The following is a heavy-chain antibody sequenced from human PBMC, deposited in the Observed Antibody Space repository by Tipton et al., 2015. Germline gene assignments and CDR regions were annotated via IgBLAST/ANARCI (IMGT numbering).Heavy chain of an antibody. CDR2: INNDGSGT. D-gene: IGHD6-19*01. J-gene: IGHJ4*02. CDR3: ARELSGWAPDY. CDR1: GFTFTSYW. V-gene: IGHV3-74*01. Sequence: SLRLSCAASGFTFTSYWMHWVRQAPGKGLVWVSRINNDGSGTSYADSVKGRFTISRDNAKNTVYLQMHSLRVDDTAVYFCARELSGWAPDYWGQGTLVTVSS.